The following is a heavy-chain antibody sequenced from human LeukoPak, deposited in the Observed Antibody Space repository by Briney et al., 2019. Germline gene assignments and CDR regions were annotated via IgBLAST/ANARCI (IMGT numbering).Heavy chain of an antibody. V-gene: IGHV3-9*01. Sequence: PGGSLRLSCAASGFTFSSYGMHWVRQAPGKGLEWVSGLSWNAANIGYAESVRGRFTISRDNAGNSLYLQMNSLRPEDTALYYCAKALGSTVTTRTYFDYWGQGTLVTVSS. CDR1: GFTFSSYG. CDR3: AKALGSTVTTRTYFDY. CDR2: LSWNAANI. D-gene: IGHD4-17*01. J-gene: IGHJ4*02.